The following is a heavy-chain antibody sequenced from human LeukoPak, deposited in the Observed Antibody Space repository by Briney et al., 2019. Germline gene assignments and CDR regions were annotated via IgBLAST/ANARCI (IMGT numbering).Heavy chain of an antibody. J-gene: IGHJ6*02. CDR2: INHSGST. CDR3: ASPGYYGMDV. CDR1: GGSFSGYY. Sequence: PSETLSLTCAVYGGSFSGYYWSWIRQPPGKGLEWIGEINHSGSTNYNPSLKSRVTISVDTSKNQFSLKLSSVTAADTAVYYYASPGYYGMDVWGQGTTVTVSS. V-gene: IGHV4-34*01.